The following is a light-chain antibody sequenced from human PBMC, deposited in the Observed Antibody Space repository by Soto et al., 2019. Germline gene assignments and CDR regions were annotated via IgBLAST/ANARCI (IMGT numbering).Light chain of an antibody. J-gene: IGKJ1*01. Sequence: DLVMTPSPDSLAVSMGERATLNCRSSQSPLYRPNNKNYLAWYQQKPGQPPKLLIYWASTRESGVPDRFSGSGSGTDFTLTISNLQAEDVAVYYCQQYSNPPRWTFGQGTKVDIK. V-gene: IGKV4-1*01. CDR1: QSPLYRPNNKNY. CDR3: QQYSNPPRWT. CDR2: WAS.